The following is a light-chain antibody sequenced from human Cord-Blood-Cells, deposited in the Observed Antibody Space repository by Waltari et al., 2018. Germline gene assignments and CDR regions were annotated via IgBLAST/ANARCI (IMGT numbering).Light chain of an antibody. CDR1: SSDVGGYNY. CDR2: EVS. J-gene: IGLJ2*01. CDR3: SSYTSSSTLYVV. V-gene: IGLV2-14*01. Sequence: QSALTQPASVSGSPGQSITISCTGTSSDVGGYNYVSWYQQHPGKAPKLMIYEVSNRSSGFSNRFPCSKSGNTASLTISGLQAEDEADYYCSSYTSSSTLYVVFGGGTKLTVL.